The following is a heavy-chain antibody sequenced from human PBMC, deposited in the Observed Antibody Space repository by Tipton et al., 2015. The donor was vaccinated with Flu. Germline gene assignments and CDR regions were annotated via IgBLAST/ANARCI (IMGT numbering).Heavy chain of an antibody. CDR3: AGIGPYCDFWSGYYNPGIYYFDY. CDR2: INHSGST. CDR1: GGSFSGYY. J-gene: IGHJ4*02. V-gene: IGHV4-34*01. D-gene: IGHD3-3*01. Sequence: LRLSCAVYGGSFSGYYWSWIRQPPGKGLEWIGEINHSGSTNYNPSLKSRVTISVDTSKNQFSLKLSSVTAADTAVYYCAGIGPYCDFWSGYYNPGIYYFDYWGQGTLVTVSS.